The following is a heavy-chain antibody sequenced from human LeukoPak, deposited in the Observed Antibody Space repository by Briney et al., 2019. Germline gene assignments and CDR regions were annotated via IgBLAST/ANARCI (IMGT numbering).Heavy chain of an antibody. CDR3: ARDRCSGGSCYPEYFQH. Sequence: AGGSLRLSCAASGFTFSSYAMSWVRQAPGQGLEWMGIINPSGGSTSYAQKFQGRVTMTRDTSTSTVYMELSSLRSEDTAVYYCARDRCSGGSCYPEYFQHWGQGTLVTVSS. CDR1: GFTFSSYA. CDR2: INPSGGST. D-gene: IGHD2-15*01. V-gene: IGHV1-46*01. J-gene: IGHJ1*01.